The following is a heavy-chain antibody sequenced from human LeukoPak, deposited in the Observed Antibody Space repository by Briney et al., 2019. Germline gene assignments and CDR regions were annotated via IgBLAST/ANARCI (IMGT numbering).Heavy chain of an antibody. D-gene: IGHD3-3*01. Sequence: SQTLSLTCAISGDSISSNSATWSWIRQSPSSGLGWLGRTYYRSKWYNDYAVSVKSRITINPATSKNQFSLQLNSVTPEDTAVYFCARDGKREWASYSYYYGMDVWGPGTTVTVSS. V-gene: IGHV6-1*01. CDR2: TYYRSKWYN. CDR1: GDSISSNSAT. J-gene: IGHJ6*02. CDR3: ARDGKREWASYSYYYGMDV.